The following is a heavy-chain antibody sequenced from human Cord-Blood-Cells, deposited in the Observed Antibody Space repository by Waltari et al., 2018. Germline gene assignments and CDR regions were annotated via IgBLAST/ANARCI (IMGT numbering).Heavy chain of an antibody. CDR1: GGSFSGYY. V-gene: IGHV4-34*04. J-gene: IGHJ6*02. CDR3: ARLIAAGDYYYAMDV. CDR2: INQRGRT. D-gene: IGHD6-25*01. Sequence: QVQLQQWVAGLLKRSETLSLTCAVYGGSFSGYYCSWSRQPPGKGLEWSGEINQRGRTNHNPGRKSRATKSEGTAKNTMSLKLSSVTAADTAVYYCARLIAAGDYYYAMDVWGQGTMVTVSS.